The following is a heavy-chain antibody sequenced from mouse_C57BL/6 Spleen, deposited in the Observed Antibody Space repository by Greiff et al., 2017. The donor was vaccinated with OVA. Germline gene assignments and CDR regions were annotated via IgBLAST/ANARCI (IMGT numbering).Heavy chain of an antibody. D-gene: IGHD2-4*01. CDR3: ARHEEGDYDAYYAMDY. J-gene: IGHJ4*01. CDR1: GYTFTEYT. Sequence: QVQLKESGAELVKPGASVKLSCKASGYTFTEYTIHWVKQRSGQGLEWIGWFYPGSGSIKYNEKFKDKATLTADKSSSTVYMELSRLTSEDSAVYFCARHEEGDYDAYYAMDYWGQGTSVTVSS. V-gene: IGHV1-62-2*01. CDR2: FYPGSGSI.